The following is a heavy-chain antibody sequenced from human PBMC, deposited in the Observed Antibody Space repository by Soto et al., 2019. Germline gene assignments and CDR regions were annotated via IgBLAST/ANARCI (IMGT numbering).Heavy chain of an antibody. CDR3: ARDLRSSWYNHYFDY. CDR2: ISAYNGST. CDR1: GYTFTSYG. V-gene: IGHV1-18*01. J-gene: IGHJ4*02. Sequence: GASVKVSCKASGYTFTSYGISWVRQAPGQGLEWMGWISAYNGSTNYAQKLQGRVTMTTDTSTSTAYMELRSLRSDDTAVYYCARDLRSSWYNHYFDYWGQGTLVTVSS. D-gene: IGHD6-13*01.